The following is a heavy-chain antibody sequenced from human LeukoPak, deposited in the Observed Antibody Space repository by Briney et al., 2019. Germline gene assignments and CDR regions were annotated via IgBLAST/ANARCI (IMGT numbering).Heavy chain of an antibody. CDR1: GDSISSSSYY. J-gene: IGHJ5*02. V-gene: IGHV4-39*02. Sequence: SETLSLTCTVSGDSISSSSYYWGWLRQRPGTGRKGSRSIYYSGATYDHPFLKSLVTISVDTSKNPYSLMRSPVTAAAAASYCCARVCTAGSSYGYPPNWFDPWGQGTLVTVSS. D-gene: IGHD5-18*01. CDR2: IYYSGAT. CDR3: ARVCTAGSSYGYPPNWFDP.